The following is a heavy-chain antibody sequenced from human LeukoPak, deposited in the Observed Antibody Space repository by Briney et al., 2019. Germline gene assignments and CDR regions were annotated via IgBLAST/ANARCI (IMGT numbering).Heavy chain of an antibody. CDR2: INAGNGNT. CDR3: ARDFPTTPHWYFDL. Sequence: ASVKVSCKASGYTLTSYAMHWVRQAPGQRLEWMGWINAGNGNTKYSQKFQGRVTITRDTSASTAYVELSSLRSEDTAVYYCARDFPTTPHWYFDLWGRGTLVTVSS. V-gene: IGHV1-3*01. J-gene: IGHJ2*01. D-gene: IGHD1-26*01. CDR1: GYTLTSYA.